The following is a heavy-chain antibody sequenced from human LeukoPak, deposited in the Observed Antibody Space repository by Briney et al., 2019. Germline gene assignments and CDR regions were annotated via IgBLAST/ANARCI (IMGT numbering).Heavy chain of an antibody. D-gene: IGHD3-10*01. J-gene: IGHJ4*02. CDR1: GFTFSSYG. V-gene: IGHV3-30*02. CDR3: ARLMVRGVDLFDY. CDR2: IRYDGSNK. Sequence: GGSLRLSCAASGFTFSSYGMHWVRQAPGKGLEWVAFIRYDGSNKYYADSVKGRFTISRDNSKNTLYLQMNSLRAEDTAVYYCARLMVRGVDLFDYWGQGTLVTVSS.